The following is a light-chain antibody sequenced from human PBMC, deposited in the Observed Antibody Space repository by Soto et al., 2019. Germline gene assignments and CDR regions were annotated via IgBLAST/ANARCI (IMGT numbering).Light chain of an antibody. V-gene: IGLV2-8*01. CDR1: SSDVGGYNY. Sequence: QSVLTQPPSASGSFGQSVTTSCTGTSSDVGGYNYVSLYQQHPGKAPKLMIYEVSERPSGVPDRFSGSKSGNTASLTVSGLQADDEADYYCSSYSGTNYHYVFGTGTKV. J-gene: IGLJ1*01. CDR3: SSYSGTNYHYV. CDR2: EVS.